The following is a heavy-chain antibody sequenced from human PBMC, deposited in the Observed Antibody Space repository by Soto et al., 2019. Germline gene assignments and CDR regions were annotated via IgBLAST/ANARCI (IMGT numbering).Heavy chain of an antibody. CDR3: ARGASSSWYESH. CDR1: GGSFSGYY. CDR2: INHSGST. J-gene: IGHJ4*02. Sequence: SETLSLTCAVYGGSFSGYYWSWIRQPPGKGLEWIGEINHSGSTNYNPSLKSRVTIPVDTSKNQFSLKLSSVTAADTAVYYCARGASSSWYESHWGQGTLVTVSS. D-gene: IGHD6-13*01. V-gene: IGHV4-34*01.